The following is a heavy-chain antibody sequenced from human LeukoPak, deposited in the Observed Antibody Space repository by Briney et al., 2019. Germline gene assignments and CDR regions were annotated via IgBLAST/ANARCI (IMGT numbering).Heavy chain of an antibody. J-gene: IGHJ5*02. CDR1: GYTFTDYY. Sequence: ASVQVSCKASGYTFTDYYIHWVRQSPGRGLESLGWINPNSVTTSYAQKFRGRVTMTRDTSIITAYMELAELTSDDTAVYYCARGHDSGYSNSLDPWGPGTLVTAAS. CDR3: ARGHDSGYSNSLDP. V-gene: IGHV1-2*02. CDR2: INPNSVTT. D-gene: IGHD3-22*01.